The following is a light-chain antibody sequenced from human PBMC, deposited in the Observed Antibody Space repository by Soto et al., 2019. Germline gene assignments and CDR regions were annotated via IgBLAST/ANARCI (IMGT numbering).Light chain of an antibody. Sequence: EIMMTQSPATLSVSPGERATLSCRASQGLGTNLAWYQQKPGQAPRLLIYGASTRATGIPDRFSGSGSGTEFTLTISSLQPDDFATYYCQQYNSYSRTFGQGTKVDI. CDR3: QQYNSYSRT. V-gene: IGKV3D-15*01. J-gene: IGKJ1*01. CDR1: QGLGTN. CDR2: GAS.